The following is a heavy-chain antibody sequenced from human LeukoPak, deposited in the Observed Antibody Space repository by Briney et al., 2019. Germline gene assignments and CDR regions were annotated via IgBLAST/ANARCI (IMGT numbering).Heavy chain of an antibody. CDR2: IIPIFGTA. D-gene: IGHD2-2*01. CDR3: ASNDIVVVPAAPAKPFDY. CDR1: GGTFSSYA. V-gene: IGHV1-69*01. J-gene: IGHJ4*02. Sequence: GSSVKVSCKASGGTFSSYAISWVRQAPGQGLEWMGGIIPIFGTANYAQKFQGRVTITADESTSTAYMELSSLRSEDTAGYYCASNDIVVVPAAPAKPFDYWGQGTLVTVSS.